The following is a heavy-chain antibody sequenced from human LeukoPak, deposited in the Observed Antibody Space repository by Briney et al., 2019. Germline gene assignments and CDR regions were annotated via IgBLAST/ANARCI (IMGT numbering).Heavy chain of an antibody. V-gene: IGHV3-53*01. CDR2: IYSGGRT. CDR1: GFTVSSNY. CDR3: ARGVGYCSSTSCEDAFDI. J-gene: IGHJ3*02. D-gene: IGHD2-2*03. Sequence: GGSLRLSCAAAGFTVSSNYMSWVRQAPGKGLERVSVIYSGGRTYYADSVKGRFTISRDNSRNTLFLQMNSLRAEDTAVYYCARGVGYCSSTSCEDAFDIWGQGTMVTVSS.